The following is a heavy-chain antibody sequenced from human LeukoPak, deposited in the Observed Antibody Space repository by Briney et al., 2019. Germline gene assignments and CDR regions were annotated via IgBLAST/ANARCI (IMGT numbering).Heavy chain of an antibody. Sequence: GGSLRLSCADSGFTFSSYAMSWVRQAPGKGLEWVSSITSSGAATYYADSVKGRFTISRDNSDNTLYLQMNSLRAEDTAVYYCAKGADTAMANYFDYWGQGTLVTVSS. V-gene: IGHV3-23*01. CDR2: ITSSGAAT. CDR3: AKGADTAMANYFDY. CDR1: GFTFSSYA. D-gene: IGHD5-18*01. J-gene: IGHJ4*02.